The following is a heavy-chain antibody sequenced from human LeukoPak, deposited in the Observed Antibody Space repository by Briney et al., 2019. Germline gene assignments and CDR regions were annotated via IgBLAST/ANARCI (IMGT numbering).Heavy chain of an antibody. D-gene: IGHD2-2*01. CDR2: INPSGGST. Sequence: GASVKVSCKASGYTFTSYYMHWVRQAPGQGLEWMGIINPSGGSTSYAQKFQGRVTMTRDTSTSTVYMELSSLRSEDTAVYYCARSAARYCSSTSCRGSVYYYYGMDVWGQGTTVTVSS. CDR3: ARSAARYCSSTSCRGSVYYYYGMDV. V-gene: IGHV1-46*01. J-gene: IGHJ6*02. CDR1: GYTFTSYY.